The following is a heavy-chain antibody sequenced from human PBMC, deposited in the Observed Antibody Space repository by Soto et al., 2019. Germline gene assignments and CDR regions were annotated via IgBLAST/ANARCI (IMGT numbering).Heavy chain of an antibody. CDR1: GFTFSSYG. V-gene: IGHV3-30*18. CDR2: ISYDGSNK. CDR3: AKDLGIAAAMFNWFDP. Sequence: ESGGGVVQPGRSLRLSCAASGFTFSSYGMHWVRQAPGKGLEWVAVISYDGSNKYYADSVKGRFTISRDNSKNTLYLQMNSLRAEDTAVYYCAKDLGIAAAMFNWFDPWGQGTLVTVSS. D-gene: IGHD6-13*01. J-gene: IGHJ5*02.